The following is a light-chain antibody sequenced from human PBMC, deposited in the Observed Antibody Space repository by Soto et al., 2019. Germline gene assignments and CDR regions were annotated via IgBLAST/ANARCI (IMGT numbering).Light chain of an antibody. CDR1: QSVLYSSNNNNY. V-gene: IGKV4-1*01. Sequence: DIVMTQSPDSLAVSLGERATVNCKSSQSVLYSSNNNNYLAWYQQKPGQPPRLLIYWASTRESGVPDRFSGSGSGTDFTLTISSLQAEDAAVYYCQQYYSFPRTFGLGTKVEIK. J-gene: IGKJ1*01. CDR3: QQYYSFPRT. CDR2: WAS.